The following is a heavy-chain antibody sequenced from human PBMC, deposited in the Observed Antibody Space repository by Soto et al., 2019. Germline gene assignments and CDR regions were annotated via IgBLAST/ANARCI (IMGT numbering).Heavy chain of an antibody. CDR2: IIPIFGTA. CDR1: AGTFSSYA. CDR3: EIVTGRALEDAFVI. Sequence: SVKVSCKASAGTFSSYAISWVRQAPGQGLEWMGGIIPIFGTANYAQKFQGRVTITADESTSTAYMELSSLRSEDTAVYYCEIVTGRALEDAFVISGQAPMVTLSS. D-gene: IGHD1-20*01. V-gene: IGHV1-69*13. J-gene: IGHJ3*02.